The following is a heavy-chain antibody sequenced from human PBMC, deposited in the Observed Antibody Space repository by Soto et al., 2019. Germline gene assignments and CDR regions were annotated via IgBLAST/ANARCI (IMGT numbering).Heavy chain of an antibody. CDR3: ASLNFDILTGYYAFDL. Sequence: PSETLSLTCTVSGGSISGYDWSWIWQSPEKGLEYIGYISYSGSTNYNPSLKSRVTTSLDTSKNQFSLKLSSVTAADTAIYYCASLNFDILTGYYAFDLWGQGTMVTVSS. CDR2: ISYSGST. D-gene: IGHD3-9*01. V-gene: IGHV4-59*08. CDR1: GGSISGYD. J-gene: IGHJ3*01.